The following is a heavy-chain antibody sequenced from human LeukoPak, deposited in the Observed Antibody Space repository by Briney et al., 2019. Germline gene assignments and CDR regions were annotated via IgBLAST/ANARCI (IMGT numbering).Heavy chain of an antibody. J-gene: IGHJ4*02. V-gene: IGHV3-30*02. CDR1: GFTFSYYG. Sequence: NPGGSLRLSCAASGFTFSYYGMHWVRQAPGKGLEWVAFIRYDGSNKYYADSVKGRFTISRDNSKNTLYLQMNSLRAEDTAVYYCAKDLSYCGGDCYPTCFDYWGQGTLVTVSS. CDR2: IRYDGSNK. D-gene: IGHD2-21*01. CDR3: AKDLSYCGGDCYPTCFDY.